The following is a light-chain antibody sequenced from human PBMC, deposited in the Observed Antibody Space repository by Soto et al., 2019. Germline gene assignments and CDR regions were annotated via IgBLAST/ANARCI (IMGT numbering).Light chain of an antibody. CDR2: GAS. J-gene: IGKJ2*01. Sequence: EIIMTQSTATQSAPPGERVTLSCRASRIININLAWYQQQPGQAPRLLIYGASPRAAGIPARFSGSGAGTEFTLIISSLQSEDSAVYYCQQYDNWAPYTFGQGTKLEIK. V-gene: IGKV3-15*01. CDR1: RIININ. CDR3: QQYDNWAPYT.